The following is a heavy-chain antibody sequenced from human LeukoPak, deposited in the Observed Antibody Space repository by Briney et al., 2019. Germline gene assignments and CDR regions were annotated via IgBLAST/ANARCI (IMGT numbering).Heavy chain of an antibody. V-gene: IGHV1-69*04. CDR1: GGTFSSYA. D-gene: IGHD3-10*01. CDR2: IIPILGIA. Sequence: SVKVSCKASGGTFSSYAISWVRQAPGQGLEWMGRIIPILGIANYAQKFQGRVTITADKSTSTAYMELSSLRSEDTAVYYCARDTYYYGSGSYIFDYWGQGTLVTVSS. J-gene: IGHJ4*02. CDR3: ARDTYYYGSGSYIFDY.